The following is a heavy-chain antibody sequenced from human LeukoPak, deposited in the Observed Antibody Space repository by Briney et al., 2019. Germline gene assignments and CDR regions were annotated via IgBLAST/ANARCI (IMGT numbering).Heavy chain of an antibody. CDR3: ARGSDFWSGYYYFDY. D-gene: IGHD3-3*01. CDR1: GGSISSGDNY. Sequence: SQTLSLTCTVSGGSISSGDNYWSWIRQPPGKGLEWIGYIYYSGSTYYNPSLKSRATISVDTSKSQFSLKLSSVTAADTAVYYCARGSDFWSGYYYFDYWGQGTLVTVSS. J-gene: IGHJ4*02. V-gene: IGHV4-30-4*08. CDR2: IYYSGST.